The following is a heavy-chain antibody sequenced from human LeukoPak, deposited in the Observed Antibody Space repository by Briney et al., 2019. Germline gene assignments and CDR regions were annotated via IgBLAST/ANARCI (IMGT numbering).Heavy chain of an antibody. CDR2: ISSSSSYI. D-gene: IGHD3-10*01. CDR3: ARVVDYYGSGSYLD. CDR1: GFTFSSYS. V-gene: IGHV3-21*01. J-gene: IGHJ4*02. Sequence: PGGSLRLSCAASGFTFSSYSMTWVRQAPGKGLEWVSSISSSSSYIYYADSVKGRFTISRDNSKNTLYLQMNSLRAEDTAVYYCARVVDYYGSGSYLDWGQGTLVTVSS.